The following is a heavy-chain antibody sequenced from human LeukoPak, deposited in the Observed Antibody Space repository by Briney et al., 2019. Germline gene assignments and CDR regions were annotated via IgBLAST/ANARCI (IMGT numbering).Heavy chain of an antibody. CDR2: ISGSGGST. J-gene: IGHJ4*02. CDR3: AKAPDFWSGLGYFDY. Sequence: PGGSLRLSCAASGFTFSSYAMSWVRQAPGKGLEWVSAISGSGGSTYHADSVKGRFTISRDNSKNTLYLQMNSLRAEDTAVYYCAKAPDFWSGLGYFDYWGQGTLVTVSS. V-gene: IGHV3-23*01. CDR1: GFTFSSYA. D-gene: IGHD3-3*01.